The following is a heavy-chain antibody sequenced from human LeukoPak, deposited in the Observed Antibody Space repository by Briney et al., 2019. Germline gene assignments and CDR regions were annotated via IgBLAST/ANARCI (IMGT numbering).Heavy chain of an antibody. CDR1: GYTFTSYD. CDR3: ARGPSGSWSSRVRYMDV. CDR2: MNPNSDNT. Sequence: ASVKVSCKAPGYTFTSYDINWVRQATGQGPEWMGWMNPNSDNTGYAQNFQGRVTITWNTSISIAFMELSSLSSEDTAVYYCARGPSGSWSSRVRYMDVWGKGTTVTVSS. J-gene: IGHJ6*03. D-gene: IGHD6-13*01. V-gene: IGHV1-8*03.